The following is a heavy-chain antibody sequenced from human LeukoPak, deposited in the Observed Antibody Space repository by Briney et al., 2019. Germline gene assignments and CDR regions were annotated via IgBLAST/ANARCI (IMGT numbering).Heavy chain of an antibody. V-gene: IGHV4-30-2*01. J-gene: IGHJ3*02. D-gene: IGHD6-13*01. CDR2: IYHSGRT. Sequence: SETLSLTCAVSGGSIIVAAYSWSWIRQPPGKGLEWIGYIYHSGRTYYNPSLKSRVTISVDTSKNQFSLKLRSVTAADTAVYYCARGTPRLTAAAGTRGFNIWGQGTMVTVSS. CDR1: GGSIIVAAYS. CDR3: ARGTPRLTAAAGTRGFNI.